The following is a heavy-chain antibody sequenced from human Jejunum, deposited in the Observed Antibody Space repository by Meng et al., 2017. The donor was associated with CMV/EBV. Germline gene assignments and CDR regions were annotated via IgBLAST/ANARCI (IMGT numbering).Heavy chain of an antibody. CDR3: ARGGDYYFDY. J-gene: IGHJ4*02. V-gene: IGHV1-2*06. CDR1: YDTFTGCH. Sequence: VCSMACYDTFTGCHVPGLRLAPRRGLEWMGRLDPKSDDTDYTPTFQGRVTVARDTSITTAYMELNSLKPDDAAVYYCARGGDYYFDYWGQGSLVTVSS. D-gene: IGHD3-10*01. CDR2: LDPKSDDT.